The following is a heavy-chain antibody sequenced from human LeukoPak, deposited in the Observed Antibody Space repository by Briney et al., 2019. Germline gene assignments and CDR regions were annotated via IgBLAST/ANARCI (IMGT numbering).Heavy chain of an antibody. Sequence: GGSLRLSCAASGFTFSSYSMNWVRQAPGKGLEWVSSISSSSSYIYYADSVKGRFTISRDNAKNSLYLQMNSLRAEDTAAYYCARDRTYEVGAFDIWGQGTMVTVSS. V-gene: IGHV3-21*01. CDR2: ISSSSSYI. CDR1: GFTFSSYS. J-gene: IGHJ3*02. D-gene: IGHD3-22*01. CDR3: ARDRTYEVGAFDI.